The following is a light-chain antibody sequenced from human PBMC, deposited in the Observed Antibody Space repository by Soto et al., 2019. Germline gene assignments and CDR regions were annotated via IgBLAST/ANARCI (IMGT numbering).Light chain of an antibody. CDR3: QQFSRYPLT. CDR2: DAS. CDR1: QSISSW. V-gene: IGKV1-5*01. J-gene: IGKJ4*01. Sequence: SQMTKSPTPLSASVGDRVTITCRASQSISSWLAWYQQKPGKAPKLLIYDASSLESGVPSRFSGSGSGTEFTLTISSLQPDDFAVYYCQQFSRYPLTFGGGTKADIK.